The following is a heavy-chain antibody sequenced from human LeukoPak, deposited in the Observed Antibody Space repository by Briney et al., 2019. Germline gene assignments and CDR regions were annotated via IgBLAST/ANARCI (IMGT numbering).Heavy chain of an antibody. CDR2: IYYSGST. J-gene: IGHJ4*02. Sequence: PSETLSLTCTVSGGSISSYYWSWIRQHPGKGLEWIGYIYYSGSTNYNPSLKSRVTISVDTSKNQFSLKLSSVTAADAAVYYCARAGTYYDSSGYSRGIDYWGQGTLFTVSS. V-gene: IGHV4-59*01. CDR1: GGSISSYY. CDR3: ARAGTYYDSSGYSRGIDY. D-gene: IGHD3-22*01.